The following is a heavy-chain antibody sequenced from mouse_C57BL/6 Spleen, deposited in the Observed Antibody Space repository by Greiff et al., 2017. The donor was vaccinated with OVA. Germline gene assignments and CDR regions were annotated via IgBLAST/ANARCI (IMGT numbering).Heavy chain of an antibody. J-gene: IGHJ1*03. CDR1: GYSITSGYY. Sequence: EVKLMESGPGLVKPSQSLSLTCSVTGYSITSGYYWNWIRQFPGNKLEWMGYISYDGSNNYNPSLKNRISITRDTSKNQFFLKLNSVTTEDTATYYCARDQYYGNFDVWGTGTTVTVSS. V-gene: IGHV3-6*01. CDR3: ARDQYYGNFDV. CDR2: ISYDGSN.